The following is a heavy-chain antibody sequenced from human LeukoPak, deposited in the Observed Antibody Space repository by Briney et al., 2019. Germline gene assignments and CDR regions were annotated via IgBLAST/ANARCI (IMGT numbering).Heavy chain of an antibody. CDR3: AGVQGEGWYPFDY. Sequence: SETLSLTCTVSGYSINDGSYWGWIRQTPAKGLEWIGVIYQSGATHSNPSLKSRLTISVDTSKNQFSLKLSSVTAADTAVYYCAGVQGEGWYPFDYWGQGTLVTVSS. CDR2: IYQSGAT. CDR1: GYSINDGSY. D-gene: IGHD2-15*01. J-gene: IGHJ4*02. V-gene: IGHV4-38-2*02.